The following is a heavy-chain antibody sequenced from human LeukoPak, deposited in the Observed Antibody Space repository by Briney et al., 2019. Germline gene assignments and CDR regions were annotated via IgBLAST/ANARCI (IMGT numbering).Heavy chain of an antibody. V-gene: IGHV3-30-3*01. CDR2: ISYDGNNK. J-gene: IGHJ4*02. CDR3: AREDY. CDR1: GFTFSSYA. Sequence: GRSLRLSCAASGFTFSSYAMHWVREAPGKGLEWVAVISYDGNNKYYADSVKGRFTISRDNSKNTLYLQMNSLRAEDTAVYYCAREDYWGQGTLVTVSS.